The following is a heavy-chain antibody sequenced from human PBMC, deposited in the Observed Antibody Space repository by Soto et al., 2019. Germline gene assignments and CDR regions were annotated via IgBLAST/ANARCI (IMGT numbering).Heavy chain of an antibody. CDR3: ARDSRIFGEIIDNYYVMDV. V-gene: IGHV3-33*01. CDR2: IWYDENKI. J-gene: IGHJ6*02. Sequence: GESLKISCAAAGYTFSSYGMHWVRQAPGKGLEWVAIIWYDENKIWYADSVKGRFSISRDNSKNTVYLQMNSLRAEDTAVYYCARDSRIFGEIIDNYYVMDVWGQGTTVTVSS. D-gene: IGHD3-3*02. CDR1: GYTFSSYG.